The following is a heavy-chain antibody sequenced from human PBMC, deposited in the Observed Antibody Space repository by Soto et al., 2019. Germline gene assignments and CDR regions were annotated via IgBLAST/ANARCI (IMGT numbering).Heavy chain of an antibody. D-gene: IGHD3-10*01. V-gene: IGHV2-5*02. Sequence: QITLKESGPTLVKPTQTLTLTCTFSGFSLSTSGVGVGWIRQPRGKALEWLAVIYWDDDKRSSSSLKSRLTITKDTSKNHVVLTMTNMDPVDTATYYCAHHPYYGLAPYSFDYWGQGILVTVSS. J-gene: IGHJ4*02. CDR1: GFSLSTSGVG. CDR3: AHHPYYGLAPYSFDY. CDR2: IYWDDDK.